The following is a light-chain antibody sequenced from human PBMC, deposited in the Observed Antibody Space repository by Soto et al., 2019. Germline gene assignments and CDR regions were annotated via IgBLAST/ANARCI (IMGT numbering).Light chain of an antibody. V-gene: IGLV2-14*01. CDR3: SSYTSSSTYV. CDR2: QVN. Sequence: QSALTQPAFVSGSPGQSITISCTGTSSDVGGYNYVSWYQQDPGKAPKLIIYQVNNRPSGVSNRFLGSKSGNTASLTISGLQAEDEADYYCSSYTSSSTYVFGTGTKLTVL. J-gene: IGLJ1*01. CDR1: SSDVGGYNY.